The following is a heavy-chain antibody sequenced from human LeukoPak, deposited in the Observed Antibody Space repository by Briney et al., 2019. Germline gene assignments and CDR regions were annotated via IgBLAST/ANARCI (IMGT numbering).Heavy chain of an antibody. Sequence: SETLSLTCTVSGGSISGYYWSWIRQPPGKGLEWIGYIYYSGSTNYNPSLKSRVTISVDTSKNQFSLRMSSVTAADTAVYYCARAGLYDFWSGYYTYYYMDVWGKGTTVTVSS. CDR2: IYYSGST. D-gene: IGHD3-3*01. J-gene: IGHJ6*03. CDR3: ARAGLYDFWSGYYTYYYMDV. V-gene: IGHV4-59*01. CDR1: GGSISGYY.